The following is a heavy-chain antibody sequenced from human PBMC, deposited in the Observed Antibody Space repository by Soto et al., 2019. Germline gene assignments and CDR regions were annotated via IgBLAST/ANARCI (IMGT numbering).Heavy chain of an antibody. CDR3: ASLHPRAAAFDY. CDR1: GFTFSSYA. D-gene: IGHD6-13*01. J-gene: IGHJ4*02. Sequence: EVQLVESGGGLVQPGGSLRLSCAASGFTFSSYAMHWVRQAPGKGLEYVSAISSNGGSTHYANSVKGRFTISRDNSKNTLYLQMGSVRAEDMAVYYCASLHPRAAAFDYWGQGTLVTVSS. CDR2: ISSNGGST. V-gene: IGHV3-64*01.